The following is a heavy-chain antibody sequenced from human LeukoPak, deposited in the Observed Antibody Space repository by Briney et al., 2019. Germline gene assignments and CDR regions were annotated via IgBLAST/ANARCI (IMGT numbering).Heavy chain of an antibody. CDR2: VYYSGCT. Sequence: SETLSLTCTVSGGSISYYYWSWIRQPPGKGLEWIGYVYYSGCTSYNPSLKSRVTISLDTSKHQFSLKLNSVTAADTAVYYCARHAYCGGDCFGGAFEIWGQGTMVTLST. CDR1: GGSISYYY. D-gene: IGHD2-21*02. CDR3: ARHAYCGGDCFGGAFEI. V-gene: IGHV4-59*08. J-gene: IGHJ3*02.